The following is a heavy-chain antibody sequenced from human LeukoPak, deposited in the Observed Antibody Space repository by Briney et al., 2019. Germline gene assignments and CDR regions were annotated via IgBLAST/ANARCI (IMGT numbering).Heavy chain of an antibody. V-gene: IGHV4-61*08. CDR1: GGSISSGDYY. CDR3: ARHESSGYYWSYFDY. D-gene: IGHD3-22*01. Sequence: SETLSLTCTVSGGSISSGDYYWSWIRQPPGKGLEWIGYIYYSGSTNYNPSLKSRVTISVDTSKNQFSLKLSSVTAADTAVYYCARHESSGYYWSYFDYWGQGTLVTVSS. J-gene: IGHJ4*02. CDR2: IYYSGST.